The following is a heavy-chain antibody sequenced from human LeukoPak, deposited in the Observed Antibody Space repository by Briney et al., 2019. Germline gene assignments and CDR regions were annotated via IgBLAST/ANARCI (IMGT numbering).Heavy chain of an antibody. CDR2: INYSGST. V-gene: IGHV4-39*01. CDR3: ARHVLRYSSGWYYFDY. Sequence: SETLSLTCTVSGGSISSSSYYWGWIRQPPGKGLVWIGSINYSGSTYYNPSLKSRVTISVDTSKNQFSLKLSSVTAADTAVYYCARHVLRYSSGWYYFDYWGQGTLVTVSS. CDR1: GGSISSSSYY. D-gene: IGHD6-19*01. J-gene: IGHJ4*02.